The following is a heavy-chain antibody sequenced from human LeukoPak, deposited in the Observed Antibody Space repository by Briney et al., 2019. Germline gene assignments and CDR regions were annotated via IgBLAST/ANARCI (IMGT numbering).Heavy chain of an antibody. CDR2: ISSSGGST. Sequence: GGSLRLSCVASGFPFSSYAMSWVRQAPGKGLEWVSTISSSGGSTYYADSVKGRFTISRDNSKNTLYMQMNSLRAEDTALYYCASRAGATADWGQGTLVTVSS. D-gene: IGHD1-26*01. CDR1: GFPFSSYA. CDR3: ASRAGATAD. V-gene: IGHV3-23*01. J-gene: IGHJ4*02.